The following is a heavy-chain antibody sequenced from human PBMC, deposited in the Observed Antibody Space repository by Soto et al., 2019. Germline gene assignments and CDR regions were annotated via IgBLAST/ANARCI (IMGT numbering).Heavy chain of an antibody. V-gene: IGHV3-23*01. J-gene: IGHJ3*02. D-gene: IGHD3-16*01. CDR3: AKEGEGRIMSTFGTFDI. CDR2: ISGSGGST. Sequence: EVQLLESGGGLVQPGGSLGLSCAASGFTFSSYAMSWVRQAPGKGLEWVSAISGSGGSTYYADSVKGRFTISRDNSKNTLYLQINSMRAEDTAVYYWAKEGEGRIMSTFGTFDIWGQGTKVTVSS. CDR1: GFTFSSYA.